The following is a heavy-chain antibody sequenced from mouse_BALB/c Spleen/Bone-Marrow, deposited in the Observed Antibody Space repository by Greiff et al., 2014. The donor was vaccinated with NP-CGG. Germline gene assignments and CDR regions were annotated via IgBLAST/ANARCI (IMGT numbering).Heavy chain of an antibody. D-gene: IGHD2-4*01. CDR2: INPSSGYT. CDR3: ARGWDYEGYFDY. Sequence: VQLQQSGPQLVRPGASVKMSCKASGYSFSSYTMHWVKQRPGQGLEWIGYINPSSGYTNYNQKFKDKATLTADKSSSTAYMQLSSLTSEDSAVYYCARGWDYEGYFDYWGQGTTLTVSS. V-gene: IGHV1S26*01. J-gene: IGHJ2*01. CDR1: GYSFSSYT.